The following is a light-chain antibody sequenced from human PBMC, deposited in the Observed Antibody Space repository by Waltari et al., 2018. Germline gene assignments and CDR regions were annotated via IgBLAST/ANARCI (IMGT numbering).Light chain of an antibody. Sequence: IVMTQSPDSLAVSLGERATITCTSTQSVLYTNNKNYLGWYQQKPGQPPKLLIDWASTRESGVPDRFSGSGSGTDFTLTISSLQAEDVAVYYCQQFYTTPMTFGQGTRLEIK. J-gene: IGKJ5*01. CDR2: WAS. V-gene: IGKV4-1*01. CDR1: QSVLYTNNKNY. CDR3: QQFYTTPMT.